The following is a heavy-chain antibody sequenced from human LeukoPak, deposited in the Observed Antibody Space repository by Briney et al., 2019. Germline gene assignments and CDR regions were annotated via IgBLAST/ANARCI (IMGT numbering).Heavy chain of an antibody. Sequence: GGSLRLSCAASGFTFSNYATSWVRQAPGKGLEWVSVISVSGGSTYYADSVKGRFTISRDNSKSTLYLQMNSLRAEDTAVYYCAKARDEGILGTTFDYWGQGTLVTVSS. CDR1: GFTFSNYA. D-gene: IGHD1-14*01. CDR3: AKARDEGILGTTFDY. J-gene: IGHJ4*02. V-gene: IGHV3-23*01. CDR2: ISVSGGST.